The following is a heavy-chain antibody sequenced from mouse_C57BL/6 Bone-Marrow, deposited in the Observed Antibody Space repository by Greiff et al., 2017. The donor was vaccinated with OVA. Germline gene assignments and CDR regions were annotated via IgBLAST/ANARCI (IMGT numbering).Heavy chain of an antibody. D-gene: IGHD2-10*02. CDR1: GYTFTSYW. J-gene: IGHJ3*01. CDR3: AREGLRYGNWAWFAY. Sequence: QVQLQQPGAELVKPGASVKVSCKASGYTFTSYWMHWVKQRPGQGLEWIGRIHPSDSDTNYNQKFKGKATLTVDKSSSTAYMQLSSLTTEDSAIYYCAREGLRYGNWAWFAYWGQGTLVTVSA. CDR2: IHPSDSDT. V-gene: IGHV1-74*01.